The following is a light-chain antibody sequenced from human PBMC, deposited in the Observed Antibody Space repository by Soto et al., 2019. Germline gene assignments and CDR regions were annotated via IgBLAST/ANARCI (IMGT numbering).Light chain of an antibody. CDR1: QSVRSN. Sequence: EIVMTQFPATLSVSPGERATLSCRASQSVRSNLAWYQQKPGQAPRLLIYGASGRATGIPDRFSGSGSGTDFSLTISRLEPEGFAVYYCQQYGVSPRTFGQGTKVDIK. J-gene: IGKJ1*01. V-gene: IGKV3-20*01. CDR3: QQYGVSPRT. CDR2: GAS.